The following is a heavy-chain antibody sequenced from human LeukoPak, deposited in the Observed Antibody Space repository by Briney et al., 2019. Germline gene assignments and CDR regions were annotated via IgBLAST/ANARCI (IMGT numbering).Heavy chain of an antibody. D-gene: IGHD2-2*02. J-gene: IGHJ6*03. Sequence: GSSVKVSCKASGGTFSRYAISWVRQAPGQGLEWMGGIIPIFGTANYAQKFQGRVTITTDESTSTAYMELSSLRSEDTAVYYCAVASIPAAIDYYYYYMDVWGKGTTVTVSS. CDR2: IIPIFGTA. CDR3: AVASIPAAIDYYYYYMDV. CDR1: GGTFSRYA. V-gene: IGHV1-69*05.